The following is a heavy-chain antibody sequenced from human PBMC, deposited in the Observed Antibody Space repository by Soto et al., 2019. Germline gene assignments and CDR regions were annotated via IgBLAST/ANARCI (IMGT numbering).Heavy chain of an antibody. CDR1: GFTFSSYA. V-gene: IGHV3-23*01. CDR3: ASNIVVVPAAIGD. CDR2: ISGSGGST. D-gene: IGHD2-2*01. Sequence: GGSLRLSCAASGFTFSSYAMSWVRQAPGKGLEWVSAISGSGGSTYYADSVKGRFTISRDNSKNTLYLQMNSLRAEDTAVYYCASNIVVVPAAIGDWGQGTLVTVSS. J-gene: IGHJ4*02.